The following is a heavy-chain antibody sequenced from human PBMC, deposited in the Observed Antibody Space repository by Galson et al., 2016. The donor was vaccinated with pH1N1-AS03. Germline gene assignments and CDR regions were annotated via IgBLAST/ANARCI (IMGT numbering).Heavy chain of an antibody. CDR1: GYTFTDYN. J-gene: IGHJ4*02. CDR3: ATDGPRGSLSS. D-gene: IGHD6-6*01. V-gene: IGHV1-69-2*01. CDR2: VDPDTSKT. Sequence: VKVSCKVSGYTFTDYNMHWVQQAPGKGLEWMGLVDPDTSKTKYAEKFQGRVTITADTSGDTAYMDLSGLRSADTAIYYCATDGPRGSLSSWGQGTLVTVSS.